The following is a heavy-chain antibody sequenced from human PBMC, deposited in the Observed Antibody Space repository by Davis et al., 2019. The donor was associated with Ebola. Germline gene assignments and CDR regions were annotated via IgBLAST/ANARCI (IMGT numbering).Heavy chain of an antibody. Sequence: SVKVSCKASGGTFSSYTISWVRQAPGQGLEWMGRIIPILGIANYAQKFQGRVTITADKSTSTAYMELSSLRSEDTAVYYCARGPAYYDSSGYSFDYWGQGTLVTVSS. J-gene: IGHJ4*02. CDR2: IIPILGIA. CDR3: ARGPAYYDSSGYSFDY. D-gene: IGHD3-22*01. V-gene: IGHV1-69*02. CDR1: GGTFSSYT.